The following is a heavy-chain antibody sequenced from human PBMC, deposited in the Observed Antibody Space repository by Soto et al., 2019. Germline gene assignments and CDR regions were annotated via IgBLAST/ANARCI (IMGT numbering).Heavy chain of an antibody. Sequence: SVKVSCKASGGTFSSYAISWVRQAPGQGLEWMGGIIPIFGTANYAQKFQGRVTITADESTSTAYMELSSLRSEDTAVYYCARDSVLRFLEWLPYDAFDIWGQGTMVTVSS. CDR3: ARDSVLRFLEWLPYDAFDI. CDR2: IIPIFGTA. J-gene: IGHJ3*02. CDR1: GGTFSSYA. V-gene: IGHV1-69*13. D-gene: IGHD3-3*01.